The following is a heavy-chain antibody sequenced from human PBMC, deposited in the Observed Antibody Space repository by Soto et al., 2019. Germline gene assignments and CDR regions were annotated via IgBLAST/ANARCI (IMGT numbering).Heavy chain of an antibody. CDR3: ARDHVVVPAAIPLEDWFDP. J-gene: IGHJ5*02. D-gene: IGHD2-2*02. CDR1: GYTFTSYY. CDR2: INPSGGST. Sequence: ASVKVSCKASGYTFTSYYMHWVRQAPGQGLEWMGIINPSGGSTSYAQKFQGRVTMTRDTSTSTVYMELSSLRSEDTAAYYCARDHVVVPAAIPLEDWFDPWGQGTLVTVSS. V-gene: IGHV1-46*01.